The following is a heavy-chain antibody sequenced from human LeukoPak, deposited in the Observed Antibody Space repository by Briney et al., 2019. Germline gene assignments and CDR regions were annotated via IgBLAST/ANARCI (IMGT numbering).Heavy chain of an antibody. Sequence: SETLSLTCTVSGGSISSYYWSWIRQPPGKGLEWIGYIYTSGSTNYNPSLKSRVTISVDTSKNQFSLKLSSVTAADTAVYYCVRHPLGSGYYRNDYFDYWGQGTLVTVSS. CDR3: VRHPLGSGYYRNDYFDY. J-gene: IGHJ4*02. CDR2: IYTSGST. D-gene: IGHD3-3*01. V-gene: IGHV4-4*09. CDR1: GGSISSYY.